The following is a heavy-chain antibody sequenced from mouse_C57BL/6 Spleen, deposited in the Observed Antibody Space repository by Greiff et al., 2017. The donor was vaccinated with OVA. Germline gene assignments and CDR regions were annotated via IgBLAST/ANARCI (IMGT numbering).Heavy chain of an antibody. D-gene: IGHD1-1*01. Sequence: QVQLQQPGTELVKPGASVKLSCKASGYTFTSYWMHWVKQRPGQGLEWIGNINPSNGGTNHNEKFKSKATLTVDKSSSTAYMQLSSLTSEDSAVYYCARVLSVEGYFDYWGQGTTLTVSS. CDR2: INPSNGGT. CDR3: ARVLSVEGYFDY. V-gene: IGHV1-53*01. J-gene: IGHJ2*01. CDR1: GYTFTSYW.